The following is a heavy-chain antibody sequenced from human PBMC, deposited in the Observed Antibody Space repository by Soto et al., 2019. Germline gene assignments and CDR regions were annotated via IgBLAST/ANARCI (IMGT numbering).Heavy chain of an antibody. Sequence: GGSLRLSCAASGCTFSSYGMHWVRQAPGKGLEWVAVISYDGSNKYYADSVKGRFTISRDNSKNTLYLQMNSLRAEDTAVYYCAKDRDYYDSSGSFDYWGQGTLVTVSS. V-gene: IGHV3-30*18. CDR2: ISYDGSNK. J-gene: IGHJ4*02. CDR3: AKDRDYYDSSGSFDY. D-gene: IGHD3-22*01. CDR1: GCTFSSYG.